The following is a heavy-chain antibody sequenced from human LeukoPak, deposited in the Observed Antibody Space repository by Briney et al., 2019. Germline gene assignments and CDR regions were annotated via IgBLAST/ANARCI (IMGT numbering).Heavy chain of an antibody. D-gene: IGHD3-10*01. CDR1: GFTFSSHA. J-gene: IGHJ6*02. V-gene: IGHV3-23*01. Sequence: GGSLRLSCAASGFTFSSHAMSWVRQAPGKGLEWVSAITSGSGSNVYYTDSLKGWFTISRDNSKNTLYLHMNSLRAEDTAVYYCAKGDGSGSYSYGMDVWGQGTTVTVSS. CDR3: AKGDGSGSYSYGMDV. CDR2: ITSGSGSNV.